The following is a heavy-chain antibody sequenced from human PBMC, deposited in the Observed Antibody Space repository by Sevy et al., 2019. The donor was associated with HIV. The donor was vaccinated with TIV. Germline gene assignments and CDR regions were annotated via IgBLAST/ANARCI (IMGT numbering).Heavy chain of an antibody. D-gene: IGHD6-13*01. CDR1: GGSFSGYY. CDR3: ARGRSIAAAGTDYYYYGMDV. Sequence: SETLSLTCAVYGGSFSGYYWSWIRQPPGKGLEWIEEINHSGSTNYNPTLKSRVTISVDTSKNQFSLKLSSVTAADTAVYYCARGRSIAAAGTDYYYYGMDVWGQGTTVTVSS. J-gene: IGHJ6*02. CDR2: INHSGST. V-gene: IGHV4-34*01.